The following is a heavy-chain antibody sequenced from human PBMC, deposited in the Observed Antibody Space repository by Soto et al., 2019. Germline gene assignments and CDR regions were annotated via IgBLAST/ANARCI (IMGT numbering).Heavy chain of an antibody. J-gene: IGHJ5*02. Sequence: QVQLVQSGAEVKKPGASVKVSCTASGYTFTSYGISWVRQAPGQGLEWVGWISAYNGNTNYAQKLQGRVTMTTDTSTSTAYMELRSVRSDDTAVYYCARSGAFWIQQWSGPNWFDPWGQGTLVTVFS. D-gene: IGHD5-18*01. CDR2: ISAYNGNT. CDR1: GYTFTSYG. CDR3: ARSGAFWIQQWSGPNWFDP. V-gene: IGHV1-18*01.